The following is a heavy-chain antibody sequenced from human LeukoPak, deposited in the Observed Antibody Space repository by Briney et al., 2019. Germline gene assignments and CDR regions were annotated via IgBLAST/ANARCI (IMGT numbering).Heavy chain of an antibody. J-gene: IGHJ4*02. Sequence: PGGSLRLSCAASGFTLRGFWVSWVRQAPGKGREGGSSISSSRSYIYYADSVKGRFTISRGNDKTPLYLQMNRLREEDTAVYYCARGTLGYGSNYWGQGTLVTVSS. V-gene: IGHV3-21*01. CDR3: ARGTLGYGSNY. D-gene: IGHD2-2*03. CDR1: GFTLRGFW. CDR2: ISSSRSYI.